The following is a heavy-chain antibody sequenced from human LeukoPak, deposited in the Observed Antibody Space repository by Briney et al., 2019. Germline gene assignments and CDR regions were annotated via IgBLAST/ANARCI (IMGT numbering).Heavy chain of an antibody. CDR3: ARHASLSIAAYFEY. J-gene: IGHJ4*02. D-gene: IGHD6-6*01. CDR2: IYYSGST. V-gene: IGHV4-39*01. CDR1: GGSISSSSYY. Sequence: SETLSLTCTVSGGSISSSSYYWGWIRQPPGKGLEWIGTIYYSGSTYHNPSLKSRVTISVDTSENQFSLKLSSVTAADTAVYYCARHASLSIAAYFEYWGQGTLVTVSS.